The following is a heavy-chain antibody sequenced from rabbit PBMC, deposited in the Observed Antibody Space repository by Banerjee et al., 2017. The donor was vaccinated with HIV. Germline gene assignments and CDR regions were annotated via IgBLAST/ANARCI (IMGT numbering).Heavy chain of an antibody. Sequence: QEQLVESGGGLVQPGGSLKLSCKASGFDFSSYGVSWVRQAPGKGLEWIGYIDPVFGSTSYASWVNGRFTISSHNAQNTLYLQLNSLTAADTATYFCVRNGLLWDLWGPGTLVTVS. CDR3: VRNGLLWDL. D-gene: IGHD4-1*01. J-gene: IGHJ4*01. CDR2: IDPVFGST. V-gene: IGHV1S47*01. CDR1: GFDFSSYG.